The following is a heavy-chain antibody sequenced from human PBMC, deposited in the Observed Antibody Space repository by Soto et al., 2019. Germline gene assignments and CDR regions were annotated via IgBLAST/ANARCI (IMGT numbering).Heavy chain of an antibody. Sequence: ASVKVSCKASGYTFTSYAMHWVRQALGQRLEWMGWINAGNGNTKYSQKFQGRVTITRDTSASTAYMELSSLRSEDTAVYYCARGGSLYWYFDLWGRGTLVTVSS. J-gene: IGHJ2*01. CDR3: ARGGSLYWYFDL. D-gene: IGHD1-26*01. CDR1: GYTFTSYA. V-gene: IGHV1-3*01. CDR2: INAGNGNT.